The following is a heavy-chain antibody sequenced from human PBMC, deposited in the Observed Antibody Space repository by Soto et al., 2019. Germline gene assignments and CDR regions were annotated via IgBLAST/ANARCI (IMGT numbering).Heavy chain of an antibody. Sequence: GGSLRLSCAASGFTFSSYWMSWVRQAPGKGLEWVANIKQDGSEKYYVDSVKGRFTISRDNAKNSLYLQMNSLRAEDTAVYYCASVGIAVAGDAIDIWGQGTMVTVSS. V-gene: IGHV3-7*01. J-gene: IGHJ3*02. CDR3: ASVGIAVAGDAIDI. D-gene: IGHD6-19*01. CDR1: GFTFSSYW. CDR2: IKQDGSEK.